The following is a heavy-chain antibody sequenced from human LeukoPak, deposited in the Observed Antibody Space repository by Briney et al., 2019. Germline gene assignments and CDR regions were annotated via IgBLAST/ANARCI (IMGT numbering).Heavy chain of an antibody. CDR2: TSSSSSTI. V-gene: IGHV3-11*04. CDR3: ARLRHYGMDV. J-gene: IGHJ6*02. CDR1: GFTVTNNY. Sequence: PGGSLRLSCAASGFTVTNNYMSWVRQAPGKGLEWVSYTSSSSSTIYYADSVKSRFTISRDNAKNSLYLQMNSLRAEDTAVYYCARLRHYGMDVWGQGTTVTVSS.